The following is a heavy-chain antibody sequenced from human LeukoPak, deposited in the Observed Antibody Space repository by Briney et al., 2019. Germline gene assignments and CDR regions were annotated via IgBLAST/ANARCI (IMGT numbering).Heavy chain of an antibody. D-gene: IGHD3-10*01. J-gene: IGHJ5*02. Sequence: GGSLRLSCAASGFTLSSYAMSWVRQAPGKGLEWVSAISGSGGSTYYADSVKGRFTISRDNSKNTLYLQMNSLRAEDTAVYYCAKDYDYGSGSYSWFDPWGQGTLVTVSS. V-gene: IGHV3-23*01. CDR3: AKDYDYGSGSYSWFDP. CDR1: GFTLSSYA. CDR2: ISGSGGST.